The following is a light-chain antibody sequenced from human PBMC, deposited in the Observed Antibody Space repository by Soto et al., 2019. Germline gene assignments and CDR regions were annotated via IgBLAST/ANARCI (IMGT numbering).Light chain of an antibody. CDR1: QSISYW. Sequence: DIQMTQSPATLSASVGDRVTITCRASQSISYWLAWYQQKPGKAPKVLIYDASSLESGVPSRFSGSGSGTDFTLTISSLQSEDFAVYYCQQYNDWPPRITFGQGTRLEIK. CDR2: DAS. V-gene: IGKV1-5*01. CDR3: QQYNDWPPRIT. J-gene: IGKJ5*01.